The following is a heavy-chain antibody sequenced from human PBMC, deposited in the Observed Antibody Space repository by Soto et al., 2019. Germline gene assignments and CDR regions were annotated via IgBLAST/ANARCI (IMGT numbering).Heavy chain of an antibody. CDR1: GVSLSGYY. CDR3: ARASIAARHYYYYYGMVV. D-gene: IGHD6-6*01. J-gene: IGHJ6*02. V-gene: IGHV4-34*01. Sequence: SETLSLTCAVYGVSLSGYYRTWVRQPPGKGLEWIGEINHSGSTNYNPSLKSRVTISVDTSKNQFSLKLSSVTAADTAVYYCARASIAARHYYYYYGMVVWGQGTRVTVS. CDR2: INHSGST.